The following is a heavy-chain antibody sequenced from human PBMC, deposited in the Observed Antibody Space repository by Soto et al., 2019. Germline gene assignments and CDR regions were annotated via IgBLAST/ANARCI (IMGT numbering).Heavy chain of an antibody. CDR1: GYTFTSYG. CDR2: ISAYNGNT. D-gene: IGHD2-21*02. Sequence: QVQLVQSGAEVKKPGASVKVSCKASGYTFTSYGINWVRQAPGQGLEWMGGISAYNGNTNYAQKLQGRVTMTTDTSTSTAYMELRSLRSDDTAVYYCARASSYCGGDCYYYYGMDVWGQGTTVTVSS. V-gene: IGHV1-18*01. CDR3: ARASSYCGGDCYYYYGMDV. J-gene: IGHJ6*02.